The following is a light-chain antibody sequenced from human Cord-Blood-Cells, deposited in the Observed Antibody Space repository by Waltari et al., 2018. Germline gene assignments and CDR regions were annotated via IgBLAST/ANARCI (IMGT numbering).Light chain of an antibody. CDR1: QSISSY. CDR3: QQSYSTPLT. V-gene: IGKV1-39*01. J-gene: IGKJ4*01. Sequence: DIQMTQSPSSLSVSVGDRVTITCRASQSISSYLNWNQQKQGKGPKLLFYAASSLQSGVPSRFSVSRSRTDYTVTISSLQPEDFATYYCQQSYSTPLTFGGGTKVEIK. CDR2: AAS.